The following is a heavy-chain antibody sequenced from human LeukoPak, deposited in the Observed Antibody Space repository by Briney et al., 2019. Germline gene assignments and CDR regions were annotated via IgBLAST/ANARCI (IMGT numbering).Heavy chain of an antibody. J-gene: IGHJ4*02. D-gene: IGHD2-2*01. V-gene: IGHV3-23*01. CDR3: AKDRIVVVPAARGDYFDY. CDR1: GFTFNNYA. CDR2: ISGSGGNT. Sequence: GGSLRLSCAASGFTFNNYAMDWVRQAPGKGLEWVSAISGSGGNTYYADSVKGRFTISRDNSKNTLYLQMNSLRAEDTAVYYCAKDRIVVVPAARGDYFDYWGQGTLVTVSS.